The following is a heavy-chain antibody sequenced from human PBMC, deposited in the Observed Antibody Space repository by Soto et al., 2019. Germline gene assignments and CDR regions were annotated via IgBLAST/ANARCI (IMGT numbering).Heavy chain of an antibody. V-gene: IGHV4-59*01. D-gene: IGHD3-10*01. J-gene: IGHJ6*01. CDR3: ARTCGMVYRIRGEYYGMDV. Sequence: TVAEGNIINYGGSRIRNKPGRGLEWIGYIYYSGSTIYNPSLKSRVTISVDTSKNQFSLKLSSVTAADTAVYYCARTCGMVYRIRGEYYGMDVLVQGSTVLV. CDR2: IYYSGST. CDR1: EGNIINYG.